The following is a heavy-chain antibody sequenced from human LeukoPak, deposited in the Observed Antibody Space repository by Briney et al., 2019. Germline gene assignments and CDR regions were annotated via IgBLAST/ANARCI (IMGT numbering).Heavy chain of an antibody. CDR2: IRYDGSNK. CDR3: AKVRLELYDY. Sequence: GGSLRLSCAASGFTFSSYGMYWVRQAGGKGREWVAFIRYDGSNKYYADSVKGRFTISRANSKNTLYLQMNSLRAEDTAVYYCAKVRLELYDYWGQGTLVTVSS. CDR1: GFTFSSYG. V-gene: IGHV3-30*02. D-gene: IGHD1-7*01. J-gene: IGHJ4*02.